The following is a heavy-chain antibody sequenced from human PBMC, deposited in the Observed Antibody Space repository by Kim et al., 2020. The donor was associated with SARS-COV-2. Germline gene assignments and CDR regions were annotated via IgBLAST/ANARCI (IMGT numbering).Heavy chain of an antibody. Sequence: SETLSLTCTVSGGSISSGSYYWSWIRQPAGKGLEWIGRIYTSGSTNYNPSLKSRVTISVDTSKNQFSLKLSSVTAADTAVYYCASEAGATTDAFDYWGQGTLVTVSS. CDR3: ASEAGATTDAFDY. CDR1: GGSISSGSYY. D-gene: IGHD1-26*01. V-gene: IGHV4-61*02. CDR2: IYTSGST. J-gene: IGHJ4*02.